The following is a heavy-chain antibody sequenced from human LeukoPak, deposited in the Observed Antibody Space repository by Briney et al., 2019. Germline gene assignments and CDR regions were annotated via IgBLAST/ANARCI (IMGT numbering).Heavy chain of an antibody. CDR1: GFTFSSYE. J-gene: IGHJ6*04. V-gene: IGHV3-48*03. Sequence: GGSLRLSCAASGFTFSSYEMNWVRQAPGKGLEWVSYISSSGSMISDADSVKGRFTISRDNAKKSLYLQMNSLRAEDTAVYYCAELGITMIGGVWGKGTTVTISS. D-gene: IGHD3-10*02. CDR3: AELGITMIGGV. CDR2: ISSSGSMI.